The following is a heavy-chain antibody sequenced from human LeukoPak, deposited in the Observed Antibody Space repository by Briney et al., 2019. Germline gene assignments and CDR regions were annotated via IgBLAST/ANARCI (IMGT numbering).Heavy chain of an antibody. V-gene: IGHV4-39*01. CDR3: ASGGGQLVRDAFHI. Sequence: NPSETLSLTCTVSGGSITRTHYYWGFIRQAPGKGLEWIGTLYNGGSTYDNPSLQSRVTIFEDTSKNQFSLKLSSVTAADTAVYYCASGGGQLVRDAFHIWGQGTMVTVSS. CDR1: GGSITRTHYY. CDR2: LYNGGST. J-gene: IGHJ3*02. D-gene: IGHD6-6*01.